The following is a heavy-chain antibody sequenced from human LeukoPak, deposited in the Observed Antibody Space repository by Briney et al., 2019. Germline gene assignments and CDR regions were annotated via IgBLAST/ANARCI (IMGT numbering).Heavy chain of an antibody. CDR3: VSRNYGSSPFDY. CDR2: ISSDGSNT. D-gene: IGHD4-17*01. J-gene: IGHJ4*02. CDR1: GFTFNRYW. Sequence: GGSLRLSCAASGFTFNRYWMHWVRQAPGKGLVWVSRISSDGSNTNYADSVKGRFTISRDNAEDTLYLQMDSLTAEDTAVYYCVSRNYGSSPFDYWGQGTLVTVSS. V-gene: IGHV3-74*01.